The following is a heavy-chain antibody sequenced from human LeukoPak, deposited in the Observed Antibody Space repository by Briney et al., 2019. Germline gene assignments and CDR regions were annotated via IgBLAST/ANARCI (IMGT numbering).Heavy chain of an antibody. CDR3: ARGVLVRGGPGDFDY. Sequence: SETLSLTCAVYGGSFSGYYWSWIRQPPGKGLEWIGEINHSGSTNYNPSLKSRVTISVDTSKNQFSLKLSSVTAADTAVYYCARGVLVRGGPGDFDYWGQGTLVTVSS. D-gene: IGHD3-10*01. J-gene: IGHJ4*02. CDR1: GGSFSGYY. CDR2: INHSGST. V-gene: IGHV4-34*01.